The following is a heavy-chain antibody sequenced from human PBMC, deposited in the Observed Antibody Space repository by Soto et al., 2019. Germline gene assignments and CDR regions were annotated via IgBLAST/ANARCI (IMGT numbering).Heavy chain of an antibody. J-gene: IGHJ4*02. CDR3: ARGGCGYFWFNEF. CDR1: GGLFSSYA. D-gene: IGHD3-22*01. CDR2: IIPVFDKV. Sequence: QEQLVQSGAEVEKSGSSVKVSCKDTGGLFSSYAVSWVRQAPGQGLEWMGGIIPVFDKVYYAQKFQGRVTITADEFTNTAYLELSILRSEDTAVYYCARGGCGYFWFNEFWGQGTLVTVSS. V-gene: IGHV1-69*01.